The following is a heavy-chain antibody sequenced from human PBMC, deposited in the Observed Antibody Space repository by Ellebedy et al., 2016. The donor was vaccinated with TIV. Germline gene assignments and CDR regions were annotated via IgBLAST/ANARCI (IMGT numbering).Heavy chain of an antibody. D-gene: IGHD3-3*01. Sequence: GESLKISCAASGLTFSSHAMSWVRQAPGRGLEWVSSISGTGSSTYYADSGKGRFTISRGNSKNTLYLQMNSLRAEETAVYYCAGAILKAYWGQGTLVTVSS. V-gene: IGHV3-23*01. CDR2: ISGTGSST. CDR1: GLTFSSHA. J-gene: IGHJ4*02. CDR3: AGAILKAY.